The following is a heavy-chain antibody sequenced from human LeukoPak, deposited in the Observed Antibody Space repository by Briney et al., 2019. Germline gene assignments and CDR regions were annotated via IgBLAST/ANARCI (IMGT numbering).Heavy chain of an antibody. J-gene: IGHJ4*02. CDR1: GFTFSSYG. V-gene: IGHV3-30*18. CDR3: AKDRALGFFDY. Sequence: GGSLRLSCAASGFTFSSYGMHWVRQAPGKGLEWVAVISYDGSNKYYADSVKGRFTISRDNSKNTLYLQMNSLRAEDTAVYYCAKDRALGFFDYWGQGTLVTVSS. CDR2: ISYDGSNK.